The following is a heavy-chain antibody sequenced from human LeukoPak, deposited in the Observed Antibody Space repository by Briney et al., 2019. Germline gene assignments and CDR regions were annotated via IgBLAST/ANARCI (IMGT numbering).Heavy chain of an antibody. CDR2: IKQDGSEK. CDR1: GFPFSSYW. CDR3: AELGITMIGGV. D-gene: IGHD3-10*02. Sequence: GGPLGLPCAASGFPFSSYWMGGARQAPGRGLEWVANIKQDGSEKYYVDSVKGRFTISRDNAKNSLYLQMNSLRAEDTAVYYCAELGITMIGGVWGKGTTVTISS. J-gene: IGHJ6*04. V-gene: IGHV3-7*01.